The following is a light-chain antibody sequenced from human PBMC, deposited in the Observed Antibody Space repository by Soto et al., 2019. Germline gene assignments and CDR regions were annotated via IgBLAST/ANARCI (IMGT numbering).Light chain of an antibody. CDR2: EVS. V-gene: IGLV2-14*01. J-gene: IGLJ1*01. Sequence: QSALTQPASVSGSPGQSIAISCTGTSSDVGAYNYVSWYQQHPGNAPKLIIHEVSNRPSGVSDRFSGSKSGNTASLTISGLQADDEADYYCSSHTTYSTRVFGTRTTLTVL. CDR3: SSHTTYSTRV. CDR1: SSDVGAYNY.